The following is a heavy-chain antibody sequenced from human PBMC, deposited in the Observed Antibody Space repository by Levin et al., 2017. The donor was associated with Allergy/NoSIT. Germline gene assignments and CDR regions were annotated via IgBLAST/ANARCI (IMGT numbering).Heavy chain of an antibody. CDR1: GVTFSSYG. V-gene: IGHV3-30*18. J-gene: IGHJ4*02. CDR2: ISFDGNQK. D-gene: IGHD3-10*01. Sequence: GGSLRLSCAVSGVTFSSYGMHWVRQAPGKGLEWVAVISFDGNQKYYADSVKGRFTISRDNSKDTLYLHIDSLRADDTAVYYCAKEYGSGSLLDYWGQGTLVSVSS. CDR3: AKEYGSGSLLDY.